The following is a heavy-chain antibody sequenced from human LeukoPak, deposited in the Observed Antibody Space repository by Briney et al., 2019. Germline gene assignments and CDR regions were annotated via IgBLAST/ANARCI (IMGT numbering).Heavy chain of an antibody. CDR1: GGSISSYY. CDR3: ARHQMGANTFDY. CDR2: IYESGTT. J-gene: IGHJ4*02. D-gene: IGHD1-26*01. Sequence: PSETLSLTCTVSGGSISSYYWNWIRQPPGKGLEWIGEIYESGTTNYNPSLKSRATISGDKSASQFSLNLNSVTAADTAVYYCARHQMGANTFDYWGQGTLVTVSS. V-gene: IGHV4-59*08.